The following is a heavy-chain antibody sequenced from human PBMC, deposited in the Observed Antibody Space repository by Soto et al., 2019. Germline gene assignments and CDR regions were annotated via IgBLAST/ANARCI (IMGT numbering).Heavy chain of an antibody. CDR1: GFAFSDFY. CDR2: ISGGGTTV. V-gene: IGHV3-11*01. CDR3: ARDREPSVYHGMAV. Sequence: QVQLVESGGGLVKPGGSLRLSCAASGFAFSDFYMSWTRQAPGKGLEWISYISGGGTTVFYADSVKGRFTISRDNAQKSLYLPMDSLTSEDTAIYYCARDREPSVYHGMAVWGQGTTVTVSS. J-gene: IGHJ6*02.